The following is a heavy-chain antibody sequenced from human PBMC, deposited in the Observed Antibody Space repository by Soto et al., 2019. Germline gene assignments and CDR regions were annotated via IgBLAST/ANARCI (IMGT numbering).Heavy chain of an antibody. V-gene: IGHV4-31*03. Sequence: SETLSLTCTVSGGSISSGGYYWSWIRQHPGKGLEWIGYIYYSGSTYYNPSLKSRVTISVDTSKNQFSLKLSSVTAADTALYYCALGRIVVVPAAMPIFDYWGQGTLVTVSS. CDR2: IYYSGST. J-gene: IGHJ4*02. CDR3: ALGRIVVVPAAMPIFDY. D-gene: IGHD2-2*01. CDR1: GGSISSGGYY.